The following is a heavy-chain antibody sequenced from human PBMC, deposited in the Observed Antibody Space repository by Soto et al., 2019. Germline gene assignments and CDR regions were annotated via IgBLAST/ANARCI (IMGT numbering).Heavy chain of an antibody. CDR2: MNSDGRTT. J-gene: IGHJ4*02. V-gene: IGHV3-74*01. Sequence: GGSLRLSCAASGFNFVNNWMHWVRQAPGKGLEWVSRMNSDGRTTNYADSVKGRFTVSRDNAKNTLYLQMNSLRAEDTAVYYCATAEVDYWGPGTLVTVSS. CDR1: GFNFVNNW. CDR3: ATAEVDY.